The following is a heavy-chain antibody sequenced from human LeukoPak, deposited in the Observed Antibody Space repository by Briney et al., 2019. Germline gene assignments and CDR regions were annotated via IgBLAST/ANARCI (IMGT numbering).Heavy chain of an antibody. Sequence: ASVKVSCKTAGYSFTSYYMHWVRQAPGQGLEWMGIIDPNDVGTRYAQRFQGRLSSTRDTSTTTVYMELSSLSSEDTAVYYCAREGSWSSLGGYGHWGQGTLVTVSS. D-gene: IGHD6-13*01. CDR3: AREGSWSSLGGYGH. CDR1: GYSFTSYY. J-gene: IGHJ4*02. V-gene: IGHV1-46*01. CDR2: IDPNDVGT.